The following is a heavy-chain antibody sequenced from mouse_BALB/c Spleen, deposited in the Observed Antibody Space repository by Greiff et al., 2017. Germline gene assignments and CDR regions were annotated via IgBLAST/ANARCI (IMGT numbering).Heavy chain of an antibody. J-gene: IGHJ4*01. D-gene: IGHD2-3*01. V-gene: IGHV2-2*02. CDR2: IWSGGST. Sequence: VQLQQSGPGLVQPSQSLSITCTVSGFSLTSYGVHWVRQSPGKGLEWLGVIWSGGSTDYNAAFISRLSISKDNSKSQVFFKMNSLQANDTAIYYCARKDGYYGVDYWGQGTSVTVSS. CDR1: GFSLTSYG. CDR3: ARKDGYYGVDY.